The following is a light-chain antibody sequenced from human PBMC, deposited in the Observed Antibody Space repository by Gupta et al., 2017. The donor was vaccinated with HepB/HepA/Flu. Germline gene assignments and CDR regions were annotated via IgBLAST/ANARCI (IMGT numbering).Light chain of an antibody. CDR1: QNIRTS. J-gene: IGKJ1*01. Sequence: EIVLTQSPATLALSPGERVTLSCRASQNIRTSLAWYQHKPGQAPRLLIYDVSNRATGVPARFAGRGSGTDFTLAISSLEPEDFAVYYCQQRSNWPRTFGQGTKVEI. CDR2: DVS. CDR3: QQRSNWPRT. V-gene: IGKV3-11*01.